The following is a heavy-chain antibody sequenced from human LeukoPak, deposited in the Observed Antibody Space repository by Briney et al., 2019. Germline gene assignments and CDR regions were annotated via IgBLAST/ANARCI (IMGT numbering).Heavy chain of an antibody. CDR1: GGSISSSTYY. Sequence: SETQSLICTVSGGSISSSTYYWGWVRQPPGKGLEWIGSIYYSGSTYYNPSLQSRVTISVDTSRNQFSLKLSSVTAADTAVYYCARHYFESSGFYQPPGSWGQGALVTVSS. V-gene: IGHV4-39*01. J-gene: IGHJ5*02. CDR3: ARHYFESSGFYQPPGS. CDR2: IYYSGST. D-gene: IGHD3-22*01.